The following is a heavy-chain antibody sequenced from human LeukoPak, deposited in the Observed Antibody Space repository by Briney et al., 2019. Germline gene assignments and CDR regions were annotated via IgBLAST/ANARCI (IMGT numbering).Heavy chain of an antibody. Sequence: SVKVSCKASGGTFSSYAISWVRQAPGQGLEWMGGIIPIFGTANYAQKFQGRVTITADESTSTAYMELSSLRSEDTAVYYCAREVVVAAPPDYYYYYGMDVWGQGTTVTVSS. CDR1: GGTFSSYA. CDR3: AREVVVAAPPDYYYYYGMDV. J-gene: IGHJ6*02. CDR2: IIPIFGTA. V-gene: IGHV1-69*13. D-gene: IGHD2-15*01.